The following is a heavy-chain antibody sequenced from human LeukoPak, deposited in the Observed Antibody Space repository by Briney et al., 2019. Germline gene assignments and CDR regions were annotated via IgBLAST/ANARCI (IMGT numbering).Heavy chain of an antibody. Sequence: GGSLRLSCAASGFVFKNYWMSWVRQAPGKGLEWLANINYDGSQKYHVDSVKGRFTISRDNAKNSLYLQMNSLRVEDTAVYYCGKSEVTIPDSHWGQGTPVTVSS. J-gene: IGHJ4*01. CDR3: GKSEVTIPDSH. CDR1: GFVFKNYW. CDR2: INYDGSQK. D-gene: IGHD2-21*02. V-gene: IGHV3-7*01.